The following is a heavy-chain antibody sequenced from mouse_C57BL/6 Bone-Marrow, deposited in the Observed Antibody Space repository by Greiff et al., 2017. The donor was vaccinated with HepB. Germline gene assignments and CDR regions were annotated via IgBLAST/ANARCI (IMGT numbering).Heavy chain of an antibody. CDR3: ARADGRSYGYFDV. D-gene: IGHD1-1*01. J-gene: IGHJ1*03. CDR1: GYTFTDYN. Sequence: EVQLQQSGPELVKPGASVKIPCKASGYTFTDYNMDWVKQSHGKSLEWIGDINPNNGGTNYNQKFKGKATLTVDKSSSTAYMELRSLTSEDTAVYYCARADGRSYGYFDVWGTGTTVTVSS. CDR2: INPNNGGT. V-gene: IGHV1-18*01.